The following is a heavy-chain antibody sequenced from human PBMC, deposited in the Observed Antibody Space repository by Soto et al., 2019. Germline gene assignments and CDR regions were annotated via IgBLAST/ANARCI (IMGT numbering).Heavy chain of an antibody. Sequence: QAQLVESGGGVVQPGRSLRLSCAASGFTFNIYALHWVRQAPGNGLEWVAVIPFDGTKKYYSDSVKGRFTISRDNLKNTLYLQMNNLRVEDAALYFCAREDDYGYRYINYGLDVWGQGTTVTVSS. CDR2: IPFDGTKK. J-gene: IGHJ6*02. CDR1: GFTFNIYA. CDR3: AREDDYGYRYINYGLDV. V-gene: IGHV3-30-3*01. D-gene: IGHD4-17*01.